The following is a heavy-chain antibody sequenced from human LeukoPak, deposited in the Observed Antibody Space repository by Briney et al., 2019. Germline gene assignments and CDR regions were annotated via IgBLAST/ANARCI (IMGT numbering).Heavy chain of an antibody. CDR1: GGSISSYY. J-gene: IGHJ5*02. V-gene: IGHV4-59*01. D-gene: IGHD4-17*01. Sequence: SETLSLTCTVSGGSISSYYWSWIRQPPGKGLEWIGYIYYSGSANYNPSLKSRVTISVDTSKNQFSLKLNSVTAADTAVYYCARSYGDYGGAWFDPWGQGTLVTVSS. CDR2: IYYSGSA. CDR3: ARSYGDYGGAWFDP.